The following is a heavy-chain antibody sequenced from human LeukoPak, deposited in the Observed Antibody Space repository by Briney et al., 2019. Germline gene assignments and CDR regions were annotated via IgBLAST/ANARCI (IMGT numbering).Heavy chain of an antibody. Sequence: GGSLRLSCAASGFIFSSFRMNWVRQAPGKGLEWVSYISSSGGTIYYTDSVKGRFTISRDNARNSLDLQMNSLRDEDTAVYYCARAPTDIYSSSWYFNWFDPWGQGTLVTVSS. J-gene: IGHJ5*02. D-gene: IGHD6-13*01. CDR2: ISSSGGTI. CDR3: ARAPTDIYSSSWYFNWFDP. CDR1: GFIFSSFR. V-gene: IGHV3-48*02.